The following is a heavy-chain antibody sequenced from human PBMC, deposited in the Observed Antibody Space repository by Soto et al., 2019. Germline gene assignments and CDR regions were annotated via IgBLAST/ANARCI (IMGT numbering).Heavy chain of an antibody. V-gene: IGHV3-30-3*01. Sequence: GGSLRLSCAASGFTFSSYAMHWVRQAPGKGLEWVAVISYDGSNKYYADSVKGRFTISRDNSKNTLYLQMNSLRAEDTAVYYCATRAKGELGYFDYWGQGTLVTVSS. CDR2: ISYDGSNK. CDR3: ATRAKGELGYFDY. D-gene: IGHD3-16*01. J-gene: IGHJ4*02. CDR1: GFTFSSYA.